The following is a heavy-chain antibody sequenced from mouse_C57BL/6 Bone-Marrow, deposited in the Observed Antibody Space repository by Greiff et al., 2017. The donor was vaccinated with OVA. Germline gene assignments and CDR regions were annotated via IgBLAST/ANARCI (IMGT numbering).Heavy chain of an antibody. CDR1: GFTFSSYA. CDR2: ISDGGSYT. CDR3: ARGPSMDY. J-gene: IGHJ4*01. V-gene: IGHV5-4*01. Sequence: EVQLVESGGGLVKPGGSLKLSCAASGFTFSSYAMSWLRQTPEKRLEWVATISDGGSYTYYPDNVKGRFTISRDNAKNNLYLQMSHLKSEDTAMYYCARGPSMDYWGQGTSVTVSS.